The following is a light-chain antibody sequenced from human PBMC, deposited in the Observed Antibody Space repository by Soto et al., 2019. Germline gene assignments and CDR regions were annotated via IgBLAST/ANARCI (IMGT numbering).Light chain of an antibody. V-gene: IGKV3-11*01. CDR2: DAS. Sequence: EIVLTQSPATLSLSPGERATLSCRTSQSVTSNLAWYQQKPGQIPRLLIYDASKRATGIPARVSGSGSGTDFTLTISSLEPEDFAVYYCQQRSNWPHTFGGGTKVEIK. CDR1: QSVTSN. CDR3: QQRSNWPHT. J-gene: IGKJ4*01.